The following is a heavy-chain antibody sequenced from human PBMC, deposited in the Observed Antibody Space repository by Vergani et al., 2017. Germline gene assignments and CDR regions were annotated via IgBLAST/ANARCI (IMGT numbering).Heavy chain of an antibody. J-gene: IGHJ3*02. Sequence: QVQLVQSGAEVKKPGASVKVSCKASGYTFTGYYMHWVRQAPGQGLEWMGWINPNSGGTNYAQKFQGRVTMTRDTSISTAYMELSRLRSDNTAVYYCARDPVITFGEVIVPRDAFDIWGQGTMVTVSS. CDR3: ARDPVITFGEVIVPRDAFDI. CDR2: INPNSGGT. V-gene: IGHV1-2*02. CDR1: GYTFTGYY. D-gene: IGHD3-16*02.